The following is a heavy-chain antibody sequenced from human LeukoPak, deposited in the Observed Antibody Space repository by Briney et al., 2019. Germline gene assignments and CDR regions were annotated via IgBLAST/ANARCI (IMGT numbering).Heavy chain of an antibody. CDR2: ISGSGAAT. CDR3: AKDSTYDSSGYYDY. CDR1: GFTFSSYA. D-gene: IGHD3-22*01. V-gene: IGHV3-23*01. J-gene: IGHJ4*02. Sequence: GGSLRLSCAASGFTFSSYAMSWVRQAPGKGLEWVSTISGSGAATYYADSVKGRFTISRDNSKNTLYLQMNSLRVEDTAIYFCAKDSTYDSSGYYDYWGQGTLVTVSS.